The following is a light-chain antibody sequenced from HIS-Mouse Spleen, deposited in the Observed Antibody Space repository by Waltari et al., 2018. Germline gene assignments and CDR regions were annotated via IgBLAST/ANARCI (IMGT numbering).Light chain of an antibody. CDR2: EDS. J-gene: IGLJ2*01. CDR3: YSTDSSGNHRV. Sequence: SYELTQPPSVSVSPGQTARITCSGDALPKQYAYWDQQKSGQAPGLVIYEDSKRPSGIPERFSGSSSGTMATLTISGAQVEDEADYYCYSTDSSGNHRVFGGGTKLTVL. V-gene: IGLV3-10*01. CDR1: ALPKQY.